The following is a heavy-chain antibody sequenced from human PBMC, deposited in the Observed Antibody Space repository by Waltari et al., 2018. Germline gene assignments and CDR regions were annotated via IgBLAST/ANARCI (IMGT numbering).Heavy chain of an antibody. CDR2: MSYSGAT. D-gene: IGHD5-12*01. CDR3: ATYIGASLGTAAFDV. J-gene: IGHJ3*01. V-gene: IGHV4-39*01. CDR1: GVSITSNRHY. Sequence: QVQVQESGPGLVKPSETLSLTCSVSGVSITSNRHYWGWIRQPPGQGLEWIGTMSYSGATYSSPSLNSRVTISRDTSENQLSLKFGSVTAADTAVYYCATYIGASLGTAAFDVWGQGTTVTVSS.